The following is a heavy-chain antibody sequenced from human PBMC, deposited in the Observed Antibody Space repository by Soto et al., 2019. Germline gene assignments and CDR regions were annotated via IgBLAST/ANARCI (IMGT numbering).Heavy chain of an antibody. D-gene: IGHD6-13*01. CDR2: IYSGGST. CDR1: GFTVSSNY. J-gene: IGHJ4*02. V-gene: IGHV3-66*01. Sequence: GGSRRLSCAASGFTVSSNYMTWVRQAPGKGLEWVSVIYSGGSTYYADSVKGRFTISRDNSKNTLYLQMNSLRAEDTAVYYCARDLEIRGRAAPGNHYWGQGTLVTVSS. CDR3: ARDLEIRGRAAPGNHY.